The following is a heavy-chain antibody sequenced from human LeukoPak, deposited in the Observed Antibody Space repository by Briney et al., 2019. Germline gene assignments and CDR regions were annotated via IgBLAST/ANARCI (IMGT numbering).Heavy chain of an antibody. CDR2: ISAYNGNT. D-gene: IGHD3-3*01. CDR3: ARASVYYDFWSGYYTGDY. Sequence: ASVKVSCKVSGYTFTSYGISWVRQAPGQGLEWMGWISAYNGNTNYAQKLQGRVTMTTDTSTSTAYMELRSLRSDDTAVYYCARASVYYDFWSGYYTGDYWGQGTLVTVSS. V-gene: IGHV1-18*01. J-gene: IGHJ4*02. CDR1: GYTFTSYG.